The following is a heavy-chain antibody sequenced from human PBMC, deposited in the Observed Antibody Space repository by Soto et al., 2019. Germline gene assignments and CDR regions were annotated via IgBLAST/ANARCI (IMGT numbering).Heavy chain of an antibody. Sequence: GESLKISCAASGFTFSSYAMSWVRQAPGKGLEWVSAISGSGGSTYYADSVKGRFTISRDNSKNTLYLQMKSLRAEDTAVYYCAKDRSNYDSSGYSTYYFDYWGQGTLVTVSS. V-gene: IGHV3-23*01. CDR2: ISGSGGST. D-gene: IGHD3-22*01. CDR3: AKDRSNYDSSGYSTYYFDY. CDR1: GFTFSSYA. J-gene: IGHJ4*02.